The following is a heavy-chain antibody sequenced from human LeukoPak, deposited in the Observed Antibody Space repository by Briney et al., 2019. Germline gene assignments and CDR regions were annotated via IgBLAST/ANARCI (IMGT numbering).Heavy chain of an antibody. V-gene: IGHV3-23*01. CDR1: GFTFSSYA. CDR3: ATGVAAAQFDY. Sequence: GSLRLSCAASGFTFSSYAMSWVRQAPGKGLEWVSAISGSGGSTYYADSVKGRFAISRDNSKNTLYLQMNSLRAEDTAVYYCATGVAAAQFDYWGQGTLVTVSS. J-gene: IGHJ4*02. CDR2: ISGSGGST. D-gene: IGHD6-13*01.